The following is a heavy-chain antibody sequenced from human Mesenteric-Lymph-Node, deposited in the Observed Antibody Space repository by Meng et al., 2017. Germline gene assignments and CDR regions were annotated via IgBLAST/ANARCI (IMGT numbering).Heavy chain of an antibody. CDR2: IYNSGST. Sequence: QLQLQESGPGLVKASETLYLTCTVSGGSISSSNYYWSWIRQPPGKGLEWSGHIYNSGSTYYNPSLKSRITISVDTSKNQFSLKLSSVTAADTAVYYCARGQKGYFDLWGRGTLVTVSS. V-gene: IGHV4-30-4*01. CDR3: ARGQKGYFDL. CDR1: GGSISSSNYY. J-gene: IGHJ2*01.